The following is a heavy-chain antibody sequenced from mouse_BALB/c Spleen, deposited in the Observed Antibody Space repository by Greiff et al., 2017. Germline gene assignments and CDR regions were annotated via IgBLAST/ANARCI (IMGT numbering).Heavy chain of an antibody. D-gene: IGHD1-1*02. CDR3: ARWAGYYFDY. J-gene: IGHJ2*01. Sequence: VKLMESGPGLVAPSQSLSITCTVSGFSLTSYGVHWVRQPPGKGLEWLGVIWAGGSTNYNSALMSRLSISKDNSKSQVFLKMNSLQTGDTAMYYCARWAGYYFDYWGQGTTLTVSS. CDR2: IWAGGST. CDR1: GFSLTSYG. V-gene: IGHV2-9*02.